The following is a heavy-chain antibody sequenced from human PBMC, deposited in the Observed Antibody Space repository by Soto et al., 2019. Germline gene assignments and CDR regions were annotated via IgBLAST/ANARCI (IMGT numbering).Heavy chain of an antibody. D-gene: IGHD4-17*01. V-gene: IGHV3-33*01. Sequence: QVQLVESGGGVVQPGRSLRLSCAASGFTFSTYGMHWVRQAPGKGLEWVAVIWYDGSKKYYADSLKGRFTISRDNYKNALHLQMNSRRVEDTAVYYCARVLSAAMTVTTPGGWFGPWGQGSMVNVSS. CDR1: GFTFSTYG. CDR2: IWYDGSKK. CDR3: ARVLSAAMTVTTPGGWFGP. J-gene: IGHJ5*02.